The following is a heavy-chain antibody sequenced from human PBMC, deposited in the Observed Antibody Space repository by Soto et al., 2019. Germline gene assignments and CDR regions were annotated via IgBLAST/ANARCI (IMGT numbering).Heavy chain of an antibody. CDR2: IYYSGST. Sequence: SETLSLTCTVSGGSISSGCYYWSWIRQHPGKGLEWIGYIYYSGSTYYNPSLKSRVTISVDTSKNQFSLKLSSVTAADTAVYYCARLGAAAAHFDYWGQGTLVTVSS. CDR1: GGSISSGCYY. V-gene: IGHV4-31*03. J-gene: IGHJ4*02. CDR3: ARLGAAAAHFDY. D-gene: IGHD6-13*01.